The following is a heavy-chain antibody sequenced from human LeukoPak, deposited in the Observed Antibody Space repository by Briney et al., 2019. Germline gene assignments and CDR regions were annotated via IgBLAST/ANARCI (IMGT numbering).Heavy chain of an antibody. D-gene: IGHD3-16*01. Sequence: GASVKVSCKASGYTFTSYWIGWVRQMPGKGLEWMGIIYPGDSDTRYSPSFQGQVTISADKSISTAYLQWSSLKASDTAMYYCARGFLRGFFDYWGQGTLVTVSS. V-gene: IGHV5-51*01. CDR1: GYTFTSYW. CDR2: IYPGDSDT. J-gene: IGHJ4*02. CDR3: ARGFLRGFFDY.